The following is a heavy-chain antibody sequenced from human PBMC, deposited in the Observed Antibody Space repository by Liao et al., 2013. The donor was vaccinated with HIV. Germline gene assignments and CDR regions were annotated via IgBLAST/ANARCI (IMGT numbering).Heavy chain of an antibody. D-gene: IGHD3-16*01. CDR2: IYIGST. Sequence: QVQLQESGPGLVKPSETLSLTCTVSGGSISNYYWNWIRQPAGKGLEWIGRIYIGSTSYNPSLKSRVTMSIDTSTNRFSLRLSSVTAADTAVYYCARDHGASSLHAFDIWGQGTMVTVSS. CDR1: GGSISNYY. V-gene: IGHV4-4*07. CDR3: ARDHGASSLHAFDI. J-gene: IGHJ3*02.